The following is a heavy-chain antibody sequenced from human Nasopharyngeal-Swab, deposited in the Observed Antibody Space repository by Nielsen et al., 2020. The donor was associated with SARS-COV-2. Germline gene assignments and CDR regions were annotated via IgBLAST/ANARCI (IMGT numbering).Heavy chain of an antibody. D-gene: IGHD3-10*01. CDR1: GGSISSSSYC. CDR3: ARISWVWFGEFQYYFDY. J-gene: IGHJ4*02. V-gene: IGHV4-39*01. Sequence: SETLSLTCTVSGGSISSSSYCWGWIRQPPGKGLEWIGSIYYSGSTYYNPSLKSRVTISVDTSKNQFSLKLSSVTAADTAVYYCARISWVWFGEFQYYFDYWGQGTLVTVSS. CDR2: IYYSGST.